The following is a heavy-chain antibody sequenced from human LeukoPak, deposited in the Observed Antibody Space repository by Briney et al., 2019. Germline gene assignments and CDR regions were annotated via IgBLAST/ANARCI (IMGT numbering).Heavy chain of an antibody. CDR2: ISYDGSNK. V-gene: IGHV3-30-3*01. D-gene: IGHD3-22*01. CDR1: GFTFSSYA. CDR3: ARDSLLYYYDRGYFDY. J-gene: IGHJ4*02. Sequence: PGRSLRLSCAASGFTFSSYAMHWVRQAPGKGLEWVAVISYDGSNKYYADSVKGRFTISRDNSKNTLYLQMNSLRAEDTAVYYCARDSLLYYYDRGYFDYWGQGILVTVSS.